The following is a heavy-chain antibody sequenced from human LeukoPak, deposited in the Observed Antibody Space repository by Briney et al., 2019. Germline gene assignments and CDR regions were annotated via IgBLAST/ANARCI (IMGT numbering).Heavy chain of an antibody. CDR3: ARGRVVPAANYYYYGMDV. D-gene: IGHD2-2*01. CDR1: GGSISSGGYS. CDR2: IYHSGST. J-gene: IGHJ6*02. V-gene: IGHV4-30-2*01. Sequence: SETLSLTCAVSGGSISSGGYSWSWIRQPPGKGLEWIGYIYHSGSTYYNPSLKSRVTISVDTSKNQFSLKLSSVTAADTAVYYCARGRVVPAANYYYYGMDVWGQGTMVTVSS.